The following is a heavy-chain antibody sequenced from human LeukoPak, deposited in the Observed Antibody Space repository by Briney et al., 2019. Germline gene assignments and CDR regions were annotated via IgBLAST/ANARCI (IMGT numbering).Heavy chain of an antibody. Sequence: GGSLRLSCAASGFTFDDYAMHWVRHAPGKGLEWVSGISWNSGSIVYADSVRGRFTISRDNAKNSLYLQMNSLRAEDTALYYCAKDRYYDSSGTIDYWGQGTLVTVSS. CDR1: GFTFDDYA. D-gene: IGHD3-22*01. J-gene: IGHJ4*02. V-gene: IGHV3-9*01. CDR2: ISWNSGSI. CDR3: AKDRYYDSSGTIDY.